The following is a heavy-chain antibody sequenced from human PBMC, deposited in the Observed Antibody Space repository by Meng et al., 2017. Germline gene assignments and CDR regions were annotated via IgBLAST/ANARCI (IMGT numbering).Heavy chain of an antibody. CDR3: AKLGSDY. CDR1: EFTFSISA. CDR2: ISGNGGST. Sequence: EWQLVGSGGGLVQPGGSLRLSCAASEFTFSISAMSWVRQAPGKGLEWVSGISGNGGSTFYADSVKGRFTISRDNSKNALYLQMNSLRVEDTALYYCAKLGSDYWGQGTLVTVSS. J-gene: IGHJ4*02. V-gene: IGHV3-23*04. D-gene: IGHD7-27*01.